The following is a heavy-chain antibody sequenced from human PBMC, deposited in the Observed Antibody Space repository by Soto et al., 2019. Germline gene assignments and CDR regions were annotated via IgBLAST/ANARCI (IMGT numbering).Heavy chain of an antibody. Sequence: SETLSLTCTVSGASISGFYWSWIRKSARKGLEWIGRIYATGTTDYNPSLKSRVMMSVDTSKKQFSLKLRSVTAADTAVYYCVRDGTKTLRDWFDPWGQGISVTVSS. CDR1: GASISGFY. V-gene: IGHV4-4*07. CDR2: IYATGTT. CDR3: VRDGTKTLRDWFDP. J-gene: IGHJ5*02. D-gene: IGHD1-1*01.